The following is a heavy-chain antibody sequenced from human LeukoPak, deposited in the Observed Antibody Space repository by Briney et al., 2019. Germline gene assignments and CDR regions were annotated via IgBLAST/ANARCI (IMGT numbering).Heavy chain of an antibody. J-gene: IGHJ4*02. CDR3: AKEGDVVVTLSYYFDC. V-gene: IGHV3-23*01. CDR1: GFTFSDYA. CDR2: FSISGGNT. D-gene: IGHD3-22*01. Sequence: PGGSLRLSCAVSGFTFSDYAMSWVRQAPGRGLEWVSSFSISGGNTYYADSVKGRFTISRDNSKNMLYLQMNSLRAEDSAVYYCAKEGDVVVTLSYYFDCWGQGTLVTVSS.